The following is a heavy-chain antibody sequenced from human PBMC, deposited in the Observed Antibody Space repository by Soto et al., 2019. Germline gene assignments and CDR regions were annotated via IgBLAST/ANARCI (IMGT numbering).Heavy chain of an antibody. D-gene: IGHD2-8*01. CDR3: ARRPLVYAMSGVDY. CDR1: GGSISSSSYY. V-gene: IGHV4-39*01. Sequence: SETLSLTCTVSGGSISSSSYYWGWIRQPPGKGLEWIGSIYYSGSTYYNPSLKSRVTISVDTSKNQFSLKLSSVTAADTDVYYCARRPLVYAMSGVDYWGQGTLVTVSS. J-gene: IGHJ4*02. CDR2: IYYSGST.